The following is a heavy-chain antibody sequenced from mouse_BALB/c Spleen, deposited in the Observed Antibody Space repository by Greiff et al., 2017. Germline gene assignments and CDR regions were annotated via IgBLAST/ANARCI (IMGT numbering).Heavy chain of an antibody. D-gene: IGHD2-2*01. CDR3: ARDGYPHAMDY. V-gene: IGHV3-6*02. CDR2: ISYDGSN. Sequence: EVQLQQSGPGLVKPSQSLSLTCSVTGYSITSGYYWNWIRQFPGNKLEWMGYISYDGSNNYNPSLKNRISITRDTSKNQFFLKLNSVTTEDTATYYCARDGYPHAMDYWGQGTSVTVSS. CDR1: GYSITSGYY. J-gene: IGHJ4*01.